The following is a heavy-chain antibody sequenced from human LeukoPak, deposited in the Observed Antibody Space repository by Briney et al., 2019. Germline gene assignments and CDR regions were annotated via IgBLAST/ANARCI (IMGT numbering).Heavy chain of an antibody. D-gene: IGHD3-22*01. J-gene: IGHJ4*02. CDR1: GGSISSGDYY. CDR3: ATYYYDSSGYYYFDY. CDR2: IYYSGST. V-gene: IGHV4-30-4*08. Sequence: SETLSLTYTVSGGSISSGDYYWSWIRQPPGKGLEWIGYIYYSGSTYYNPSLKSRVTISVDTSKNQFSLKLSSVTAADTAVYYCATYYYDSSGYYYFDYWGQGTLVTVSS.